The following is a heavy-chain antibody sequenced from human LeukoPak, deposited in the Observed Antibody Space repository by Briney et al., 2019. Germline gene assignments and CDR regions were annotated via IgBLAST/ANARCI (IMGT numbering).Heavy chain of an antibody. J-gene: IGHJ4*02. D-gene: IGHD3-22*01. CDR3: ARGRFLRGSSGYHPPGY. V-gene: IGHV1-8*01. Sequence: GASVKVSCKASGYTFTSYDINWVRQATGQGLEWTGWMNPNSGNTGYAQKFQGRVTMTRNTSISTAYMELSSLRSEDTAVYYCARGRFLRGSSGYHPPGYWGQGTLVTVSS. CDR1: GYTFTSYD. CDR2: MNPNSGNT.